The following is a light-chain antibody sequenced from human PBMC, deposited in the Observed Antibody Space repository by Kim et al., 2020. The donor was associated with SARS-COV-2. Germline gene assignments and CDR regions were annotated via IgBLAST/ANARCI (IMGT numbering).Light chain of an antibody. CDR1: QDISNS. J-gene: IGKJ4*01. Sequence: ASTEERVTITCRASQDISNSLAWYQQKPGKAPELLIYDAFTLQSGVSPRFSGSRSGTDFTLTISSLQSEDFATYYCQQHYIYPLTFGGGTKVDIK. V-gene: IGKV1-8*01. CDR2: DAF. CDR3: QQHYIYPLT.